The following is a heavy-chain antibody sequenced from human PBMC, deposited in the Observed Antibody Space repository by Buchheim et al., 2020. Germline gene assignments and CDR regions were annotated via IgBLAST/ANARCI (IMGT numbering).Heavy chain of an antibody. CDR3: AKQDTALTREGYFDF. V-gene: IGHV3-23*01. Sequence: EMQLLESGGGLVQPGGSLRLSCAASGFTFSSYVMSWVRQAPGKGLEWVSSISNSGGHTYYVDSVKGRFTISRVNSENTLYLQMSSLRAADTAVYYCAKQDTALTREGYFDFWGQGTL. CDR1: GFTFSSYV. CDR2: ISNSGGHT. J-gene: IGHJ4*02. D-gene: IGHD5-18*01.